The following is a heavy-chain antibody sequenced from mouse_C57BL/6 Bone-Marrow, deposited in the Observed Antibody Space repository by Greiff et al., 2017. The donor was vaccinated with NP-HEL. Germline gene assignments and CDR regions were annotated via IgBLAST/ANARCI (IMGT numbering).Heavy chain of an antibody. CDR1: GYTFTDYY. Sequence: VQLKQSGPELVKPGASVKISCKASGYTFTDYYMNWVKQSHGTSLEWIGDINPNNGGNSYKQKFKGKATLTVDKSSSTAYMELRRLTSEDSAVYYCARWVLRLYFDYWGQGTTLTVSS. D-gene: IGHD1-2*01. CDR3: ARWVLRLYFDY. CDR2: INPNNGGN. V-gene: IGHV1-26*01. J-gene: IGHJ2*01.